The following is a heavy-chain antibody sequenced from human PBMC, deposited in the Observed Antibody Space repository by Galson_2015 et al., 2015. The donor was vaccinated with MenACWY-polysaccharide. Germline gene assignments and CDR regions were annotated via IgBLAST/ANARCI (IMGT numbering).Heavy chain of an antibody. D-gene: IGHD4-17*01. CDR3: AKDTGTGLGDYTDALDI. CDR1: GFTFSSFA. CDR2: ISANGGST. Sequence: SLRLSCAASGFTFSSFAMSWVRQAPGKGLEWVSGISANGGSTVYVDSVKGRFTISRDNSQNTLYLQVNILRAKDTAVYYCAKDTGTGLGDYTDALDIWGHGTMVTVSS. V-gene: IGHV3-23*01. J-gene: IGHJ3*02.